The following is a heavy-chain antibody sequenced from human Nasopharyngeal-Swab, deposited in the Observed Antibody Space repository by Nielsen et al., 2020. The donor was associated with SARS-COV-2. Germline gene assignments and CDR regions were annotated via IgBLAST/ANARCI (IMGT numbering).Heavy chain of an antibody. J-gene: IGHJ4*02. CDR2: ISGSGGST. D-gene: IGHD6-19*01. V-gene: IGHV3-23*01. CDR3: ASSVAGTGSVYFDY. Sequence: VGQAPGKGLEWGSAISGSGGSTYYADSVKGRFTISRDNSKNTLYLQMNSLRAEDTAVYYCASSVAGTGSVYFDYWGQGTLVTVSS.